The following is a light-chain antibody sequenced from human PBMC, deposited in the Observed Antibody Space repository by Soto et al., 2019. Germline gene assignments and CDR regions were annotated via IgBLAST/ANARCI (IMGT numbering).Light chain of an antibody. CDR1: SSDVGIYNY. J-gene: IGLJ1*01. CDR2: EVT. CDR3: SSYTTSSTRV. V-gene: IGLV2-14*01. Sequence: LTQPASVSGSPGQSIAISCTRSSSDVGIYNYVSWYQQHPGKVPKLIIYEVTNRPSGVSNCFSGSKSGNTASLTISGLQAEDEADYYCSSYTTSSTRVFGTGTKVTVL.